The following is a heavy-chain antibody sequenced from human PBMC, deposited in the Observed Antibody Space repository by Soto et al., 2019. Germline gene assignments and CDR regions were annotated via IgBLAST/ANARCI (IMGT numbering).Heavy chain of an antibody. J-gene: IGHJ4*02. V-gene: IGHV4-59*01. CDR2: IYYSGST. CDR1: SGSISSYY. D-gene: IGHD3-10*01. CDR3: ARDYRGDGYTPYYFDY. Sequence: SETLSLTCTVSSGSISSYYWSWIRQPPGKGLEWIGYIYYSGSTNYTPSLKSRVTISVDTSKNQFSLKLSSVTAADTAVYYCARDYRGDGYTPYYFDYWSQGTLLTVSS.